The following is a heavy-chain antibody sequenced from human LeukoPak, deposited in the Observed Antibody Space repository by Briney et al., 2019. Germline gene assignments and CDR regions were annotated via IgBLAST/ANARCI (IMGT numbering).Heavy chain of an antibody. D-gene: IGHD5-18*01. V-gene: IGHV3-30*03. CDR2: ISYDGSNK. CDR3: ARAVEKRGYSYGWVDY. CDR1: GFTFSSYG. J-gene: IGHJ4*02. Sequence: PGGSLRLSCAASGFTFSSYGMHWVRQAPGKGLEWVAVISYDGSNKYYADSVKGRFTISRDNSKNTLYLQMNSLRAEDTAVYYCARAVEKRGYSYGWVDYWGQGTLVTVSS.